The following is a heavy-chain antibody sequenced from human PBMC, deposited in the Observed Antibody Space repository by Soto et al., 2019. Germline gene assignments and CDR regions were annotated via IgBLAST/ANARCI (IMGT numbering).Heavy chain of an antibody. D-gene: IGHD3-3*01. CDR3: AKDRQVGYYDFWSGLHWFDP. J-gene: IGHJ5*02. CDR2: ISGSGGST. CDR1: GFTFSSYA. V-gene: IGHV3-23*01. Sequence: GGSLRLSCAASGFTFSSYAMSWVRQAPGKGLEWVSAISGSGGSTYYADSVKGRFTISRDNSKNTLYLQMNSLRAEDTAVYYCAKDRQVGYYDFWSGLHWFDPWGQGTLVTVSS.